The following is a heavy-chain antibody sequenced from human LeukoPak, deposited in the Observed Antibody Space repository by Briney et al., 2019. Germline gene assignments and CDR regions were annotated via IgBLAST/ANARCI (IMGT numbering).Heavy chain of an antibody. V-gene: IGHV1-3*04. D-gene: IGHD3-3*01. CDR3: ATDPVLRFLEWSV. Sequence: ASVKVSCKASGYTFTSYTIHWVRQAPGQRLEWMGWINTGNGNTKYSQKFQGRVTITRDTSASTAYMELSSLRSEDTAVYYCATDPVLRFLEWSVWGKGTTVTVSS. J-gene: IGHJ6*04. CDR2: INTGNGNT. CDR1: GYTFTSYT.